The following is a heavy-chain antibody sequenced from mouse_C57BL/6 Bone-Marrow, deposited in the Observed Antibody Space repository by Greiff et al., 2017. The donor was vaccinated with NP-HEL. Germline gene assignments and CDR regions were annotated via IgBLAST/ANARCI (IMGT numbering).Heavy chain of an antibody. CDR1: GFTFTSYW. D-gene: IGHD2-5*01. J-gene: IGHJ1*03. CDR3: ARDYSNYFWYFDV. Sequence: QVQLQQSGAELVKPGASVKMSCTASGFTFTSYWITWVKQRPGQGLEWIGDIYPGSGSTNYNEKFKSKATLTVDTSSSTAYLQLSSLTSEDSEVYDWARDYSNYFWYFDVWGTGTTVTVSS. V-gene: IGHV1-55*01. CDR2: IYPGSGST.